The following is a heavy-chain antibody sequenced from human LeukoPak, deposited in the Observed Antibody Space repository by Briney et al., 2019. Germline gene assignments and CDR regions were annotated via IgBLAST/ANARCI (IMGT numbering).Heavy chain of an antibody. D-gene: IGHD3-22*01. J-gene: IGHJ4*02. V-gene: IGHV4-34*01. CDR3: ARTRRIGPITMIVVTQRNYFDY. Sequence: SETRSLTCALYGGSFGGYYGGWIRQPPGRGRGWVGEMNHMVSTNYNPSLKSRVTISVDTAKNQFSLKLSSATAADTAVYYCARTRRIGPITMIVVTQRNYFDYWGQGTLVTVSS. CDR2: MNHMVST. CDR1: GGSFGGYY.